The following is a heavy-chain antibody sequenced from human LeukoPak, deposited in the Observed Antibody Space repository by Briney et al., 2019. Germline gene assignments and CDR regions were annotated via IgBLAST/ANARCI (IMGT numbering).Heavy chain of an antibody. CDR2: IYTSGST. CDR1: GGSISSGSYY. V-gene: IGHV4-61*02. J-gene: IGHJ4*02. Sequence: SETLSLTCTASGGSISSGSYYWSWIRQPAGKGLEWIGRIYTSGSTNYNPSLKSRVTISVDTSKNQFTLKLSSVTAADTAVYYCARGRYGWLPFDYWGQGTLVTVSS. CDR3: ARGRYGWLPFDY. D-gene: IGHD3-16*01.